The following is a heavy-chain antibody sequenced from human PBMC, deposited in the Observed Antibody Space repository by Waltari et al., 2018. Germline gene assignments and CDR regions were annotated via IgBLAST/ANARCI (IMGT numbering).Heavy chain of an antibody. CDR3: ARVLHSGYGYWVY. Sequence: QVQLVQSGAEVKKPGASVRVSCKAYGYIFTDYHLHWVRQAPGQGLEWMGWINCNRGDKRYAQNFQGSVTMTRDTSISTAYMELSRRRSDDMAVYYCARVLHSGYGYWVYWGQGTLVTVSS. CDR1: GYIFTDYH. J-gene: IGHJ4*02. D-gene: IGHD5-12*01. CDR2: INCNRGDK. V-gene: IGHV1-2*02.